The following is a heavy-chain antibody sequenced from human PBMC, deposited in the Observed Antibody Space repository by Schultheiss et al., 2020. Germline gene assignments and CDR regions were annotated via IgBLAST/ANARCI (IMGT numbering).Heavy chain of an antibody. D-gene: IGHD5-24*01. Sequence: ESLKISCAASGFTFSSYAMSWVRQAPGQGLEWVSAISGSGGSTYYADSVKGRFTISRDNSKNTLYLQMNSLRAEDTAVYYCARDSEMATIGYGMDVWGQGTTVTVS. J-gene: IGHJ6*02. CDR3: ARDSEMATIGYGMDV. V-gene: IGHV3-23*01. CDR1: GFTFSSYA. CDR2: ISGSGGST.